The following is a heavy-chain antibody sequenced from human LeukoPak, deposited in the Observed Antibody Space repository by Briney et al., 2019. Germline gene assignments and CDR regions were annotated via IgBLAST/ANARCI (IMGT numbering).Heavy chain of an antibody. V-gene: IGHV1-2*02. CDR1: GYTFTGYY. CDR2: INPNSGGT. D-gene: IGHD2-2*02. Sequence: ASVKVSCKSSGYTFTGYYMRWVREAPGQELEWIGWINPNSGGTNYAQKFQGRVTMTRDTSISTAYMELSRLRSDDTAVYYCARGDEYHYYYYYMDVWGKGTTVTVSS. CDR3: ARGDEYHYYYYYMDV. J-gene: IGHJ6*03.